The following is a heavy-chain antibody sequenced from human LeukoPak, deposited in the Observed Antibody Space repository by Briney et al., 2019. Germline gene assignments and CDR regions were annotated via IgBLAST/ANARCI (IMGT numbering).Heavy chain of an antibody. V-gene: IGHV1-69*05. J-gene: IGHJ5*02. CDR1: GGTFSSYF. CDR2: IIPIFGTA. D-gene: IGHD5-18*01. CDR3: ARERGGYGSNWFDP. Sequence: SIKVSCKASGGTFSSYFISWVRQEPGQELDWMGGIIPIFGTANYAQKFQGRVTITTDESTSTAYMELSSLRSEDTAVYYCARERGGYGSNWFDPWGQGTLVTVSS.